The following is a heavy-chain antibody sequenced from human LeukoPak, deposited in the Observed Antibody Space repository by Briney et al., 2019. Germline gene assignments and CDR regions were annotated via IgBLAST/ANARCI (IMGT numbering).Heavy chain of an antibody. Sequence: ASVKVSCTASGGTFSSYAISWVRQAPGQGLEWMGGIIPIFGTANYAQKFQGRVTITADESTSTAYMELSRLRSDDTAVYYCARDRGDDTVSYFDYWGQGTLVTVSS. CDR2: IIPIFGTA. D-gene: IGHD3-22*01. V-gene: IGHV1-69*13. CDR1: GGTFSSYA. CDR3: ARDRGDDTVSYFDY. J-gene: IGHJ4*02.